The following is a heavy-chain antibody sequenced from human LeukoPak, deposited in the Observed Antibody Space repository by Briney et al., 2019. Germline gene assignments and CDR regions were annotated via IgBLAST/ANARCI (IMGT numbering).Heavy chain of an antibody. J-gene: IGHJ3*02. CDR1: GGTFSSYA. CDR3: ARDRAYYYDSSTPGGIAFDI. Sequence: SVKVSCKASGGTFSSYAISWVRQAPGQGPEWMGGIIPIFGTANYAQKFQGRVTITTDESTSTAYMELSSLRSEDTAVYYCARDRAYYYDSSTPGGIAFDIWGQGTMVTVSS. CDR2: IIPIFGTA. D-gene: IGHD3-22*01. V-gene: IGHV1-69*05.